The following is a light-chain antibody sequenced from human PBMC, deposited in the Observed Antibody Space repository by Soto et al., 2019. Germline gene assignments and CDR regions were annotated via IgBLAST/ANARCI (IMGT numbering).Light chain of an antibody. CDR2: EVS. V-gene: IGLV2-8*01. CDR3: CSYVGSKNLGV. Sequence: QSALTQPPSASGSPGQSVTISCTGTSSDVGGYNYVSWYQQHPGKAPKLMIYEVSRRPSGVPDRFSGSKSGNTASLTVSGLQAEDEADYFCCSYVGSKNLGVFSGGTKLTVL. J-gene: IGLJ3*02. CDR1: SSDVGGYNY.